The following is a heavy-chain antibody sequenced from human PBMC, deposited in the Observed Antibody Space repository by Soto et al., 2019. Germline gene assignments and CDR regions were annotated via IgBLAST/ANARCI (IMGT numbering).Heavy chain of an antibody. D-gene: IGHD3-16*02. CDR3: ARAMITFGGVISFQAFDI. CDR2: IYYAGST. V-gene: IGHV4-59*12. Sequence: SETLSLTCTVSGGSMISYYWSWIRQPPGRGLEWIGFIYYAGSTNYNPSLKSRVTISVDTSKNQFSLTVTSVTAADTAVYYCARAMITFGGVISFQAFDIWGQGTMVTVSS. J-gene: IGHJ3*02. CDR1: GGSMISYY.